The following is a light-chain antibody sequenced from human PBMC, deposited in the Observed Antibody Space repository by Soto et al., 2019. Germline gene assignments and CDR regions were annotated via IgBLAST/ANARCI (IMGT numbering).Light chain of an antibody. CDR1: QSVSSY. J-gene: IGKJ4*01. V-gene: IGKV3-11*01. CDR2: DAS. CDR3: QQRSKLT. Sequence: EIVLTQSPATLSLSPGERATLSCRASQSVSSYLAWYQQKPGQAPRLLIYDASNRATGIPARFSGSGSGTDFTLTISSLEPEDFAVYYCQQRSKLTVGGGTKVDIK.